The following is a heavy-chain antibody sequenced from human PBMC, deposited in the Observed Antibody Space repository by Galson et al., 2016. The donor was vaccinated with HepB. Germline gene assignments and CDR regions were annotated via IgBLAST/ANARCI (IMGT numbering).Heavy chain of an antibody. J-gene: IGHJ5*02. CDR2: IWYDGNKK. CDR3: ARDALMSQGVMGDH. D-gene: IGHD2-21*01. V-gene: IGHV3-33*01. CDR1: GFPFSRYG. Sequence: SLRLSCAASGFPFSRYGMHWVRQAPGKGLEWVAVIWYDGNKKYYGDSVKGRFTISRDNANNTLYLQMDSLRGEDTAVYHCARDALMSQGVMGDHWGQGTLGTVSS.